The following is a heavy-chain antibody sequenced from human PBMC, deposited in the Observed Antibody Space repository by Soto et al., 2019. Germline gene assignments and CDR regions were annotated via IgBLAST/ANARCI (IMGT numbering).Heavy chain of an antibody. J-gene: IGHJ3*02. D-gene: IGHD3-16*01. CDR3: ARGSWGNDAFDI. V-gene: IGHV1-2*04. Sequence: ASVKVSCKASGYTFTGYYMHWVRQAPGQGLEWMGWINPNSGGTNYAQKFQGWVTITRDTSISTAYMELSRLRSDDTAVYYCARGSWGNDAFDIWGQWTMVTVSS. CDR2: INPNSGGT. CDR1: GYTFTGYY.